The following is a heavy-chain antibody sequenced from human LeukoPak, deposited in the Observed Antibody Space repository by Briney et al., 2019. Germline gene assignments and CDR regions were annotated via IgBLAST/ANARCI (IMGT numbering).Heavy chain of an antibody. CDR2: INPNSGGT. CDR1: GYTFTGYY. D-gene: IGHD1-26*01. J-gene: IGHJ4*02. V-gene: IGHV1-2*02. Sequence: GASVKVSCKASGYTFTGYYMHWVRQAPGQGLEWMGWINPNSGGTNYAQKFQGRVTMTRDTSISTAYMELSRLRSDDTAMYYCARETTIVGATIYFDYWGQGTLVTVSP. CDR3: ARETTIVGATIYFDY.